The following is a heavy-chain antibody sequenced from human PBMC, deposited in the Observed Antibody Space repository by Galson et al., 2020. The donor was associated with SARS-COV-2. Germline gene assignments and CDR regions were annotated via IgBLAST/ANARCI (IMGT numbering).Heavy chain of an antibody. J-gene: IGHJ5*02. CDR2: IKSKAYGGTT. D-gene: IGHD6-19*01. V-gene: IGHV3-49*03. CDR3: TRSSYSSGWAPWFDP. Sequence: GESLKISCTASGFTFGDYAMSWFRQAPGKGLEWVGFIKSKAYGGTTKYAASVKGRFTISRDDSKNIAYLQMNSLKTEDTAVYYCTRSSYSSGWAPWFDPWGQGTLVTVSS. CDR1: GFTFGDYA.